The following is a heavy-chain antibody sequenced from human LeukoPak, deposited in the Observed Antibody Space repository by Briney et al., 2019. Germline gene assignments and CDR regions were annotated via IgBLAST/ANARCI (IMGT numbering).Heavy chain of an antibody. CDR3: AGRYRNAFDV. V-gene: IGHV3-53*01. Sequence: GGSLRLSCAASGLTVSGNYMTWVRQAPGKGLEWVSLIYSGGDSTHYADSVKGRFTISKDYSKNMLHLQMNNLRAEDTAVYHCAGRYRNAFDVWGQGIMVTVSS. CDR2: IYSGGDST. J-gene: IGHJ3*01. CDR1: GLTVSGNY. D-gene: IGHD1-14*01.